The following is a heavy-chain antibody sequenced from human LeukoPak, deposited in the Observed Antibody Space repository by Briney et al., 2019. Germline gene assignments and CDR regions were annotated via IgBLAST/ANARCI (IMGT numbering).Heavy chain of an antibody. V-gene: IGHV1-2*02. CDR2: INPNSGGT. CDR1: GYTSTGYY. J-gene: IGHJ5*02. Sequence: GASVKVSCKASGYTSTGYYMHWVRQAPGQGLEWMGWINPNSGGTNYAQKFQGRVTMTRDTSISTAYMELSRLRSDDTAVYYCAREDGLRGNWFDPWGQGTLVTVSS. D-gene: IGHD3-10*01. CDR3: AREDGLRGNWFDP.